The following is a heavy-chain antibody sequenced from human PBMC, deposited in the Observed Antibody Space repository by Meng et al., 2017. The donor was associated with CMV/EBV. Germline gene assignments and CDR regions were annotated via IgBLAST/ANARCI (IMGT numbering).Heavy chain of an antibody. CDR2: IIPIFGTA. CDR3: ARGVVVVVAATPWTGGRDV. V-gene: IGHV1-69*05. CDR1: GGTFSSYA. J-gene: IGHJ6*02. Sequence: SVKVSCKASGGTFSSYAISWVRQAPGQGLEWMGGIIPIFGTANYAQKFQGRVTITTDESTSTAYMELSSLRSEDTAVYYCARGVVVVVAATPWTGGRDVWGQGTTVTVSS. D-gene: IGHD2-15*01.